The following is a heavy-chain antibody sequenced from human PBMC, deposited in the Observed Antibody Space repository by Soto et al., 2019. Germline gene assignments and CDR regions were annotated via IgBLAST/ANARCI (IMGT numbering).Heavy chain of an antibody. CDR2: IIPIFGTA. Sequence: QVQLVQSGAEVRKPGSSVKVSCKASGGTFSRHAISWVRQAPGQGLEWMGGIIPIFGTANHAQKFQGRVTIIADESTSTVYMELSSLRSEDTAMYYCASRGDYAGALDIWGQGTMVTVSS. J-gene: IGHJ3*02. V-gene: IGHV1-69*01. CDR3: ASRGDYAGALDI. D-gene: IGHD4-17*01. CDR1: GGTFSRHA.